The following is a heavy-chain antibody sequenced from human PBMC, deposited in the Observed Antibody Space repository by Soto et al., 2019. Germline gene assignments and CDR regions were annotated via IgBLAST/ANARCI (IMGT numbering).Heavy chain of an antibody. CDR2: IYYSGST. Sequence: LETLSLTCTVVGGSSGSYYWSWIRQPPGKGLEWIGYIYYSGSTNYNPSLKSRVTISVDTSKNQFSLKLSSVTAADTAVYYCAREPWFDPWGQGTLVTVSS. V-gene: IGHV4-59*01. CDR1: GGSSGSYY. J-gene: IGHJ5*02. CDR3: AREPWFDP.